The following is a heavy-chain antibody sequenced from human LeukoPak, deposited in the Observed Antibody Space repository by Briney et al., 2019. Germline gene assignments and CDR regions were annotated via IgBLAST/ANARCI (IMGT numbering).Heavy chain of an antibody. CDR1: GGSISSYY. CDR3: ARGTYYYGSGSYDNRNVQLDY. Sequence: SEALSLTCTVSGGSISSYYWSWIRQPPGKGLEWIGYIYYSGSTNYNPSLKSRVTISVDTSKNQFSLKLSSVTAADTAVYYCARGTYYYGSGSYDNRNVQLDYWGQGTLVTVSS. CDR2: IYYSGST. J-gene: IGHJ4*02. V-gene: IGHV4-59*01. D-gene: IGHD3-10*01.